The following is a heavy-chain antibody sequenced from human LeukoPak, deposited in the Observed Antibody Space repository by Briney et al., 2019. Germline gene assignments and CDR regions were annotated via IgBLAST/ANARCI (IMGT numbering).Heavy chain of an antibody. J-gene: IGHJ4*02. CDR2: ISGSGAYI. Sequence: GGSLRLSCAASGFTFSSYGLSWVRQAPGKGLEWVSAISGSGAYIYYADSVTGRFTISRDNAKNSLYLQMNSLRAEDTAVYYCTSYRYSGSYGIDYWGQGTLVTVSS. D-gene: IGHD1-26*01. CDR3: TSYRYSGSYGIDY. V-gene: IGHV3-21*01. CDR1: GFTFSSYG.